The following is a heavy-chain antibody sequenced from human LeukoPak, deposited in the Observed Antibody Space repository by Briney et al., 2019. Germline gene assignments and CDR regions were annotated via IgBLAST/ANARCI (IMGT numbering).Heavy chain of an antibody. J-gene: IGHJ3*02. CDR3: AKSGYSSGWFRAFDI. CDR2: ISGSDGST. Sequence: GGSLRLSCATSGFIFNYYAMSWVRQAPGKGLEWVSGISGSDGSTYYAHSVKGRFSISRDNSKKTLFLQMNSLRAEDKAVYYCAKSGYSSGWFRAFDIWGQGTLVTVPS. D-gene: IGHD6-19*01. V-gene: IGHV3-23*01. CDR1: GFIFNYYA.